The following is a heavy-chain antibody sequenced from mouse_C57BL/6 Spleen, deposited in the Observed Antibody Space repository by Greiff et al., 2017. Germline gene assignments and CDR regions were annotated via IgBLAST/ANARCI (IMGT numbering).Heavy chain of an antibody. J-gene: IGHJ2*01. V-gene: IGHV1-26*01. CDR3: ASFLLRGYFDY. CDR2: INPYNGGT. D-gene: IGHD1-1*01. Sequence: EVQLQQSGPELVKPGASVKLSCKASGYTFTDYYMNWVKQSHGKSLEWIGDINPYNGGTSYNQKFKGKATLTVDKSSSTAYMELRSLTSEDSAVYYSASFLLRGYFDYWGQGTTLTVSS. CDR1: GYTFTDYY.